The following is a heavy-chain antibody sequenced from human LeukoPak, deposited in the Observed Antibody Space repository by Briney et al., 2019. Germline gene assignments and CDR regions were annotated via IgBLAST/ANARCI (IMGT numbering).Heavy chain of an antibody. CDR1: GFTFSNYG. CDR2: IRYDGSNE. J-gene: IGHJ4*02. V-gene: IGHV3-30*02. CDR3: ATQTFMTPAALDFDY. D-gene: IGHD4-17*01. Sequence: GGSLRLSCAASGFTFSNYGIHWVRQAPGKGLEWVAFIRYDGSNEYYVDSVKGRFTISRDNSKNTLYLQMNSLRAEDTAVYYCATQTFMTPAALDFDYWGQGTLVTVSS.